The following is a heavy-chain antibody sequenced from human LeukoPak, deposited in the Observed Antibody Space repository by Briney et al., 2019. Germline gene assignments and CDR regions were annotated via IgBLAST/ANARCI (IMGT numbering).Heavy chain of an antibody. CDR2: ITSSSSII. CDR3: ARDDSSGLSIDY. J-gene: IGHJ4*02. D-gene: IGHD3-22*01. V-gene: IGHV3-48*04. Sequence: GGSLRLSCAASGFTFRNYNMNWVRQAPGKGLEWVSYITSSSSIIYYADSVKGRFTISRDNAKNSLYLQMTSLRAEDTAVYYCARDDSSGLSIDYWGQGTLVTVSS. CDR1: GFTFRNYN.